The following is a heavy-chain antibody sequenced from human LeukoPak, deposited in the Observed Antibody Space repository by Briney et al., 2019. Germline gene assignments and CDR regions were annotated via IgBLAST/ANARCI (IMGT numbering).Heavy chain of an antibody. Sequence: GGSLRLSCAASGFTFSSYSMNWVRQAPGKGLEWVSSISSSSYIYYADSVKGRFTISRDNAKNTLYLQMNSLRAEDTAVYYCAKDQYYYDSSGYFTDYWGQGTLVTVSS. J-gene: IGHJ4*02. D-gene: IGHD3-22*01. CDR2: ISSSSYI. CDR3: AKDQYYYDSSGYFTDY. CDR1: GFTFSSYS. V-gene: IGHV3-21*04.